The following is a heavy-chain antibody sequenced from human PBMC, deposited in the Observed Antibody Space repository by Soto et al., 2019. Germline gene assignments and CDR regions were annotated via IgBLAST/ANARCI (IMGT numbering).Heavy chain of an antibody. V-gene: IGHV3-48*01. CDR2: ISSSSSTI. CDR1: GFTFSSYS. CDR3: ARTGGMDV. Sequence: PGGSLRLSCAASGFTFSSYSMNWVRQAPGKGLEWVSYISSSSSTIYYADSVKGRFTISVDTSKNQFSLKLNSVSAADTAVYYCARTGGMDVWSQGATVTVSS. J-gene: IGHJ6*02.